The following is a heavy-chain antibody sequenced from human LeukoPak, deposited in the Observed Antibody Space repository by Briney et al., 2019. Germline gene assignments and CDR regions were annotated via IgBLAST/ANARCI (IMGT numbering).Heavy chain of an antibody. V-gene: IGHV5-51*01. CDR3: ARFGYYDYVWGRTNYFDY. CDR1: GYSFTSYW. CDR2: IYPGDSDT. Sequence: GESLKISCKGSGYSFTSYWIGWVRQMPGKGLERMGIIYPGDSDTRYSPSFQGQVTISADKSISTAYLQWSSLKASDTAMYYCARFGYYDYVWGRTNYFDYWGQGTLVTVSS. J-gene: IGHJ4*02. D-gene: IGHD3-16*01.